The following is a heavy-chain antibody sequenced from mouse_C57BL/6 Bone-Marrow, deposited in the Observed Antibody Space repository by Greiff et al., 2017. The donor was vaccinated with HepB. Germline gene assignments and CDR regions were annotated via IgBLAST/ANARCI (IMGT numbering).Heavy chain of an antibody. D-gene: IGHD2-14*01. J-gene: IGHJ1*03. CDR2: IYPGSGNT. Sequence: VQLQQSGAELVRPGASVKLSCKASGYTFTDYYINWVKQRPGQGLEWIARIYPGSGNTYYNEKFKGKATLTAEKSSSTAYMQLSSLTSEDSAVYFCAREVRDPLGFDVWGTGTTVTVSS. CDR3: AREVRDPLGFDV. V-gene: IGHV1-76*01. CDR1: GYTFTDYY.